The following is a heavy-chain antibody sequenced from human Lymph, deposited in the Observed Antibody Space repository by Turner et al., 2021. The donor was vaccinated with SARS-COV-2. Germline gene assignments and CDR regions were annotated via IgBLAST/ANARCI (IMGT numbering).Heavy chain of an antibody. CDR1: GGSMNSNY. Sequence: QVQLQESGPRLVKPLETLSLTCTVSGGSMNSNYRSWIRQPPGKRLEWIGYIYYRVSTNYNPSLKSRVTISVDTSKNQFSLKLTSVTAADTAIYYCARETVNNWVDPWGQGILVTVSS. J-gene: IGHJ5*02. V-gene: IGHV4-59*01. D-gene: IGHD2-21*02. CDR2: IYYRVST. CDR3: ARETVNNWVDP.